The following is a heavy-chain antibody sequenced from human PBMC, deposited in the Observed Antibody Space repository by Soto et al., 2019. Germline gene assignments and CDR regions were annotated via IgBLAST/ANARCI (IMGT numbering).Heavy chain of an antibody. Sequence: ASVKVSCKASGGTFSSYAISWVRQAPGQGLEWMGGIIPIFGTANYAQKFQGRVTITADESTSTAYMELSSLRSEDTAVYYCARAVLAAAGTNYYGMDVWGQGTTVTVSS. J-gene: IGHJ6*02. D-gene: IGHD6-13*01. CDR1: GGTFSSYA. CDR3: ARAVLAAAGTNYYGMDV. CDR2: IIPIFGTA. V-gene: IGHV1-69*13.